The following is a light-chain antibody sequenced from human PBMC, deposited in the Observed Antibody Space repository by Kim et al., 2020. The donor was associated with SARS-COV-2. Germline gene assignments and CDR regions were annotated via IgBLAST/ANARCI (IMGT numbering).Light chain of an antibody. CDR3: CSYAGTYTWV. Sequence: GQSVTISCTGTSRDVSTYNYVSWYQQHPDKAPKLIIYDVTERPSGVPDRFSGSKSGNTASLTVSGLQAEDEADYYCCSYAGTYTWVFGGGTKVTVL. CDR1: SRDVSTYNY. V-gene: IGLV2-11*01. J-gene: IGLJ3*02. CDR2: DVT.